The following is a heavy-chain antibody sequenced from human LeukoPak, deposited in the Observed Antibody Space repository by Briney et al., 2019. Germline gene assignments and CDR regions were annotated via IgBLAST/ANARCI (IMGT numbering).Heavy chain of an antibody. CDR3: ARRVQEARSIGSANWLDP. CDR1: GYTFTSYY. V-gene: IGHV1-46*01. CDR2: INPSGGST. J-gene: IGHJ5*02. Sequence: ASVKVSCKASGYTFTSYYMHWVRQAPGQGLEWMGIINPSGGSTSYAQKFQGRVTMTRDMSTSTVYMELSSLRSEDTAVYYCARRVQEARSIGSANWLDPWGQGILVTVSS. D-gene: IGHD3-10*01.